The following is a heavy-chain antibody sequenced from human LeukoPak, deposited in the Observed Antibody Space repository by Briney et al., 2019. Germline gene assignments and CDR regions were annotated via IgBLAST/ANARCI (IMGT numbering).Heavy chain of an antibody. V-gene: IGHV3-23*01. J-gene: IGHJ4*02. D-gene: IGHD7-27*01. Sequence: GGSLRLSCAASGFTFSSYAMNWVRQAPGRGLEWLSTISDIGGNTYYADSVKGRFTISRDNSRNTLYLQMNSLRVEDTAVYFCAKTPKTGSFDYWGQGTLVTVSS. CDR3: AKTPKTGSFDY. CDR2: ISDIGGNT. CDR1: GFTFSSYA.